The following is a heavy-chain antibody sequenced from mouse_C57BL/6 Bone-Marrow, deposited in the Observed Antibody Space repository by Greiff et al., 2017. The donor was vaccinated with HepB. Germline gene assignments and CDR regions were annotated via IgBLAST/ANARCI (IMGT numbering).Heavy chain of an antibody. CDR2: IYPRSGNT. Sequence: VKLVESGAELARPGASVKLSCKASGYTFTSYGISWVKQRTGQGLEWIGEIYPRSGNTYYNEKFKGKATLTADKSSSTAYMELRSLTSEDSAVYFCARSGDGYWYFDVWGTGTTVTVSS. CDR1: GYTFTSYG. CDR3: ARSGDGYWYFDV. D-gene: IGHD2-3*01. V-gene: IGHV1-81*01. J-gene: IGHJ1*03.